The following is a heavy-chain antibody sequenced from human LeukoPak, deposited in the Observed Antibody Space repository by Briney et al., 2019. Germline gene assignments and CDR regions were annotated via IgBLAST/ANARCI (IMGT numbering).Heavy chain of an antibody. D-gene: IGHD2-15*01. Sequence: GGSLRLSCAASGFTFSSYWMSWVRQAPGKGLEWVANIKQDGSEKYYVDSVKGRFTISRDNAKNSLYLQMNSLRAEDTAVYYCARGGDIVVVVAAETEYYFDYWGQGTLATVSS. CDR2: IKQDGSEK. J-gene: IGHJ4*02. V-gene: IGHV3-7*03. CDR3: ARGGDIVVVVAAETEYYFDY. CDR1: GFTFSSYW.